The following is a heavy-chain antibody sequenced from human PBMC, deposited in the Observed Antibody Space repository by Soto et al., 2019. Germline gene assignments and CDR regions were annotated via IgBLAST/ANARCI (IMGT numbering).Heavy chain of an antibody. CDR3: ARVSQLLWFGESTLNYYMDV. V-gene: IGHV4-39*01. Sequence: PSETLSLTCTVSGGSISSSSYYWGWIRQPPGKGLEWIGSIYYSGSTYYNPSLKSRVTISVDTSKNQFSLKLSSVTAADTAVYYCARVSQLLWFGESTLNYYMDVWGKGTSVTVSS. CDR1: GGSISSSSYY. CDR2: IYYSGST. D-gene: IGHD3-10*01. J-gene: IGHJ6*03.